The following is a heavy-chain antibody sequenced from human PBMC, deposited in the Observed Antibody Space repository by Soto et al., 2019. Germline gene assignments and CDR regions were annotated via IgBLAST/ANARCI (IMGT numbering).Heavy chain of an antibody. D-gene: IGHD3-22*01. CDR2: ISAYNGNT. J-gene: IGHJ4*02. CDR3: ARDAYGDGYNSYYYDSSGYYSNPYY. V-gene: IGHV1-18*01. CDR1: GYTFTSSG. Sequence: ASVKVSCKASGYTFTSSGISWVRQAPGQGLEWMGWISAYNGNTNYAQKLQGRVTMTTDTSTSTAYMELRSLRSDDTAVYYCARDAYGDGYNSYYYDSSGYYSNPYYWGQGTLVTVSS.